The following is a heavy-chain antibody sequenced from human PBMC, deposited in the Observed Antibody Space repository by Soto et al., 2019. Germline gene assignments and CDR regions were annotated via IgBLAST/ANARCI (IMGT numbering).Heavy chain of an antibody. V-gene: IGHV1-69*13. Sequence: SVKVSCKASGYTFTSYGISWVRQAPGQGLEWMGGIIPIFGTANYAQKFQGRVTITADESTSTAYMELSSLRSEDTAVYYCARDNKEMATKGSYYYYGMDVWGQGTTVAVSS. D-gene: IGHD5-12*01. CDR3: ARDNKEMATKGSYYYYGMDV. CDR1: GYTFTSYG. CDR2: IIPIFGTA. J-gene: IGHJ6*02.